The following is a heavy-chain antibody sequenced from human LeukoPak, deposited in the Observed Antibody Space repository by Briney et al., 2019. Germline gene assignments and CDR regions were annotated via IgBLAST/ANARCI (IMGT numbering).Heavy chain of an antibody. CDR1: VFTLSDPW. J-gene: IGHJ6*02. CDR3: VKGGHKLDIQTTHYYYGLDV. CDR2: SESGASRT. Sequence: GGSLRLSCVAAVFTLSDPWMYWVRQGRGRGLSHFSLSESGASRTTYADSVKGRITISRDDAKNTMYLQMNSLRGEDTAVYYCVKGGHKLDIQTTHYYYGLDVWGQGTTVAVSS. V-gene: IGHV3-74*03. D-gene: IGHD4-17*01.